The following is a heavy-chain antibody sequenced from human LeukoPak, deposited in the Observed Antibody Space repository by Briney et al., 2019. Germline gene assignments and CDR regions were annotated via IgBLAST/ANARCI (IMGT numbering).Heavy chain of an antibody. Sequence: GSSLRLSCAASGFSFTSSVIHWLRQAPGKGLEWVAVTSSNEYTKYYADSVRGRFTISRDDSKNTLYLQMSSLKFEDTAVYYCARELSRPWFDPWGQGTVVTVSS. V-gene: IGHV3-30*03. CDR2: TSSNEYTK. CDR3: ARELSRPWFDP. J-gene: IGHJ5*02. D-gene: IGHD2-15*01. CDR1: GFSFTSSV.